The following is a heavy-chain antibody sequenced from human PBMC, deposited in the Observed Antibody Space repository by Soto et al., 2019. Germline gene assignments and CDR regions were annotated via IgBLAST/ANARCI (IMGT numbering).Heavy chain of an antibody. V-gene: IGHV4-31*03. CDR3: ASDRASNYYDTHPYAFDI. Sequence: QVQLQESGPGLVKPSQTLSLTCTVSGGSINSGGYYWSWIRQHPGKGLEWIGYIYYSGSTYYNPSLKSRVTISVDTSKNQFSLKLSSVTAADTAVYYCASDRASNYYDTHPYAFDIWGQGTMVTVSS. J-gene: IGHJ3*02. D-gene: IGHD3-22*01. CDR2: IYYSGST. CDR1: GGSINSGGYY.